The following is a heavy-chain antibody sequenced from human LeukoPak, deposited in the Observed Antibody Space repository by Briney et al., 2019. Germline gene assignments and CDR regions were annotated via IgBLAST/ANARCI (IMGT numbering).Heavy chain of an antibody. D-gene: IGHD1-7*01. J-gene: IGHJ5*02. CDR2: SSTSSSYI. V-gene: IGHV3-21*01. Sequence: GGSLRLSCAASGFTFSSYSMNWVRQAPGEGLEWVSSSSTSSSYIYYADSVKGRFTISRDNARNSLYLQMNSLRAEDTAVYYCARDSEGVTGTTSWFDPWGQGTLVTVSS. CDR3: ARDSEGVTGTTSWFDP. CDR1: GFTFSSYS.